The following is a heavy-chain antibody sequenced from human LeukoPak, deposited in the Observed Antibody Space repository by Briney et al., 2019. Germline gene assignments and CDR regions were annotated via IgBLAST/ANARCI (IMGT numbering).Heavy chain of an antibody. CDR1: GYTFTSYY. D-gene: IGHD3-10*01. J-gene: IGHJ5*02. Sequence: ASVKVSCKASGYTFTSYYMHWVRQAPGQGREWMGIINPSGGSTSYAQKFQGRVTMTRDMSTSTVYMELSSLRSEDTAVYYCARDIIRPFGFGEVTQFDPWGQGTLVTVSS. V-gene: IGHV1-46*01. CDR3: ARDIIRPFGFGEVTQFDP. CDR2: INPSGGST.